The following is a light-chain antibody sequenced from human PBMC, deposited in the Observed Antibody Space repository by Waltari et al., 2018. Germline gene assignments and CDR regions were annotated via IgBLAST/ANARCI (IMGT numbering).Light chain of an antibody. CDR1: QSVTTY. J-gene: IGKJ1*01. CDR2: DAS. V-gene: IGKV3-11*01. CDR3: HQRSSWPWT. Sequence: EIVLTQSPATLSLSPWERATLSCRASQSVTTYLDWHQQKPGQAPRVLIYDASTRATGIPGRVSGSGSGTDFTLTISSLEPEDFAVYYCHQRSSWPWTFGQGTKVEI.